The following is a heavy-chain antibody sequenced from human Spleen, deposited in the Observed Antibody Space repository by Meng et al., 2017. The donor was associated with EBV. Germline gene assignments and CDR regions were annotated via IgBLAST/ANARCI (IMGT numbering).Heavy chain of an antibody. CDR3: ARDHSGKMATISSGFEL. V-gene: IGHV4-4*03. D-gene: IGHD5-24*01. J-gene: IGHJ4*02. Sequence: GPGLELVRLPRTLSRTRTAAGGSLSSSNGWSWARQPPGKGMEWIGEMYHSGPSDYNPSLKSRVTISVDKSKNQFSLRLTSVTAADTAVYYCARDHSGKMATISSGFELWGQGILVTVSS. CDR1: GGSLSSSNG. CDR2: MYHSGPS.